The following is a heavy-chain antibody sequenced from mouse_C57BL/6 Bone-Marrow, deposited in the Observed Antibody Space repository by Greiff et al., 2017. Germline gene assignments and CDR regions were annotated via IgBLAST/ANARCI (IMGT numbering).Heavy chain of an antibody. V-gene: IGHV1-63*01. CDR3: AREDDGYLPFAY. Sequence: QVQLQQSGAELVRPGPSVKMSCKASGYTFNNYWIGWEKQRPGPGLEWIGDMDPGGGYTNYNEKFKGKATLTADKCSSTAYMQFSSLTSEDSAIYYCAREDDGYLPFAYWGQGTLVTVSA. J-gene: IGHJ3*01. CDR1: GYTFNNYW. D-gene: IGHD2-3*01. CDR2: MDPGGGYT.